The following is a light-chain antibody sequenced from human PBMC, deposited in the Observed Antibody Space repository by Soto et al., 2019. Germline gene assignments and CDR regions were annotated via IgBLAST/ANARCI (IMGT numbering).Light chain of an antibody. CDR2: GAS. J-gene: IGKJ4*01. Sequence: EIVMTQSPATLSVSPGERVTLSCRASQTVTSNLAWYQQKPVQAPRLLIYGASTRATAIPARFSGSGSGTEFTLTVSSLQSEGFAVDDCQQYNNWPFTFGGGTKVEIK. CDR3: QQYNNWPFT. CDR1: QTVTSN. V-gene: IGKV3-15*01.